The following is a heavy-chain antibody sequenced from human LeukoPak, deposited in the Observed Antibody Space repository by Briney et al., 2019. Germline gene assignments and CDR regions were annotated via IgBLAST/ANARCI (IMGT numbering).Heavy chain of an antibody. CDR3: ARATYYYDSSGYYYSGGPWWFDP. V-gene: IGHV3-21*01. CDR2: ISSSSSHI. J-gene: IGHJ5*02. CDR1: GFTFSSYS. Sequence: PGGSLRLSCAASGFTFSSYSMNWVRQAPGKGLEWVSSISSSSSHIYYADSVKGRFTISRDNAKNSLYLQMNSLRAEDTAVYHCARATYYYDSSGYYYSGGPWWFDPWGQGTLVTVSS. D-gene: IGHD3-22*01.